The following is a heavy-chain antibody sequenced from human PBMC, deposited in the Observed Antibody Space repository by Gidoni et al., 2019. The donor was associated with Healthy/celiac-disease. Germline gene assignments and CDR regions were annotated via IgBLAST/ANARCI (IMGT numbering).Heavy chain of an antibody. Sequence: QVQLVESGGGVVQPGRSLRLSCAASGFTFSSYGMHGVRQVPGKGLEWVAVIPYDGSNKYYADSVKGRFTISRDNSKNTLYLQMNSLRAEDTAVYYCAKDLQRAAHYYYGMDVWGQGTTVTVSS. V-gene: IGHV3-30*18. CDR3: AKDLQRAAHYYYGMDV. CDR1: GFTFSSYG. CDR2: IPYDGSNK. J-gene: IGHJ6*02. D-gene: IGHD6-13*01.